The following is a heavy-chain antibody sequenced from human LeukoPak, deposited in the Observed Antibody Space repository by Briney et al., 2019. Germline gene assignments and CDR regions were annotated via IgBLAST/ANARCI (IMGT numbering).Heavy chain of an antibody. D-gene: IGHD2-2*01. J-gene: IGHJ6*02. CDR2: ISSSGSTM. CDR1: GFTFSDYY. Sequence: GGSLRLSCAASGFTFSDYYMSWIRQAPGKGLEWVSYISSSGSTMYYADSVKGRFTISRDNAKNSLYLQMNSLRAEDTAVYYCARDRGPVVPAAIGFYYGMDVWGQGTTVTVSS. V-gene: IGHV3-11*01. CDR3: ARDRGPVVPAAIGFYYGMDV.